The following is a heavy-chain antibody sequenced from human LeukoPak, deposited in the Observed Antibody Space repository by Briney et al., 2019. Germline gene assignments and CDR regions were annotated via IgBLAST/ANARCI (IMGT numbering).Heavy chain of an antibody. D-gene: IGHD4-17*01. CDR2: ISSTSSTI. J-gene: IGHJ4*02. Sequence: GGSLRLSSAASGFTFSNYEMNWVRQAPGKGLEWVSYISSTSSTIYYADSVKGRFTISRDNAKNSLYLQMNSLRAEDTALYYCARDGSDYGDYYFDSWGQGTLVTVSS. CDR3: ARDGSDYGDYYFDS. V-gene: IGHV3-48*03. CDR1: GFTFSNYE.